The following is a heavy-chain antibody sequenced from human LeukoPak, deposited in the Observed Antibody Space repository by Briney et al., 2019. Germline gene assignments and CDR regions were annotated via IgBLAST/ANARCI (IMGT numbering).Heavy chain of an antibody. Sequence: GGSLRLSCAASGFTFRNFWMSWVRQAPGKGLEWVSAISGSGGSTYYADSVKGRFTISRDNSKNTLYLQMNSLRAEDTAVYYCARSLRVRGVPDYMDVWGKGTTVTISS. CDR1: GFTFRNFW. CDR2: ISGSGGST. CDR3: ARSLRVRGVPDYMDV. J-gene: IGHJ6*03. V-gene: IGHV3-23*01. D-gene: IGHD3-10*01.